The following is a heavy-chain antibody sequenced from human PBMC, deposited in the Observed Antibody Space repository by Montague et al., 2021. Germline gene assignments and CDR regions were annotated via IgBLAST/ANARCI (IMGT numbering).Heavy chain of an antibody. Sequence: SETLSLTCVVYGGSFSGYCWSWIRQPPGRGLEWIAEIYQSGIAHYNSSLESRVTLSVDTSNNQFSLRLNPVTAADTAVYYCARHKTGERGFDVWGKGTPVTVSS. D-gene: IGHD1-26*01. CDR1: GGSFSGYC. CDR2: IYQSGIA. J-gene: IGHJ6*04. CDR3: ARHKTGERGFDV. V-gene: IGHV4-34*01.